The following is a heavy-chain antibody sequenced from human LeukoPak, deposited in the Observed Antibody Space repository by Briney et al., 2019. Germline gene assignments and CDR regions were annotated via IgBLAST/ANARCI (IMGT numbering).Heavy chain of an antibody. V-gene: IGHV3-30-3*01. CDR2: ISYHGSET. CDR3: ARDRGKLQWFGELGNWFDP. J-gene: IGHJ5*02. Sequence: PGGSLRLSCAASGFSFSTYAMHWVRQALGKGLEWVAVISYHGSETYYADSVKGRFTISRDNSKNTVYLQMNNLRAEDTAVYYCARDRGKLQWFGELGNWFDPWGQGTLVTVSS. CDR1: GFSFSTYA. D-gene: IGHD3-10*01.